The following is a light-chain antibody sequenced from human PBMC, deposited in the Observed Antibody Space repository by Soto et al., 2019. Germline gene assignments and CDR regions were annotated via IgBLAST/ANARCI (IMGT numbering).Light chain of an antibody. Sequence: EIVMTQSPATLSVSPGERATLSCRASQSVNSNLAWYQQKPGQAPRLLVYGASSSATDTPVRFSGSGSGTEFTLTISSLHSEDFAVYYCQQYNDWPPYTFGQGTKLEI. V-gene: IGKV3-15*01. CDR2: GAS. CDR1: QSVNSN. CDR3: QQYNDWPPYT. J-gene: IGKJ2*01.